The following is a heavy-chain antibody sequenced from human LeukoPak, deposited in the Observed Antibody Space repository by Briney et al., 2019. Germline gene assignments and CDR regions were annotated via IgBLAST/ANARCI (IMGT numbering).Heavy chain of an antibody. Sequence: GGSLRLSCAASGFTFSIYWVHWVRQSPGKGLVWVSSINSDGSSTIYADSVKGRFNISRDNAKNTLYLQMNTLRAEDTAVYYCARSSYRRCSNWSQSSCYYGMDVWGQGATVTVSS. J-gene: IGHJ6*02. CDR1: GFTFSIYW. V-gene: IGHV3-74*01. CDR3: ARSSYRRCSNWSQSSCYYGMDV. CDR2: INSDGSST. D-gene: IGHD6-6*01.